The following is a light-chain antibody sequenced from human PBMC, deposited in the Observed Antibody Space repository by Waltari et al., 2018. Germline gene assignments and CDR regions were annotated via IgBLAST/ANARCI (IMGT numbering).Light chain of an antibody. J-gene: IGKJ4*01. V-gene: IGKV3-11*01. CDR1: HNINTY. CDR3: QAGSSWPPALT. Sequence: DIVLTQSPVTVSLSPGDRATLSCRASHNINTYLALDQHKPSPAPRLLIYDASNRARGVPARISGSGSGTDFALTISSLEAEDSAVYYCQAGSSWPPALTFGGGSKVEIK. CDR2: DAS.